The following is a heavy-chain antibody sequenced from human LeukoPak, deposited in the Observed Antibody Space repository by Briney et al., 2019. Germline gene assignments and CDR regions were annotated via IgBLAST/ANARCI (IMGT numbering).Heavy chain of an antibody. J-gene: IGHJ4*02. Sequence: HPGGSLRLSCAASGFTFSSYGMHWVRQAPGKGLEWVAVISYDGSNKYYADSVKGRSTISRDNSKNTLYLQMNSLRAEDTAVYYCAKGSLGYSSGWYVYNYWGQGTLVTVSS. V-gene: IGHV3-30*18. CDR2: ISYDGSNK. D-gene: IGHD6-19*01. CDR3: AKGSLGYSSGWYVYNY. CDR1: GFTFSSYG.